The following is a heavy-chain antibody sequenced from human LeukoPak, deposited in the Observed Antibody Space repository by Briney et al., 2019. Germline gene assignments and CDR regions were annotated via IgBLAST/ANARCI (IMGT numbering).Heavy chain of an antibody. CDR3: ARASTVTTYTYYYGMDV. CDR1: GYTFTSYY. J-gene: IGHJ6*02. D-gene: IGHD4-17*01. CDR2: INPSGGSI. V-gene: IGHV1-46*01. Sequence: ASVKVSCKASGYTFTSYYMHWVRQAPGQGLEWMGIINPSGGSISYAQKFQGRVTMTRDTSTSTVYMELSSLGSEDTAVYYCARASTVTTYTYYYGMDVWGQGTTVTVSS.